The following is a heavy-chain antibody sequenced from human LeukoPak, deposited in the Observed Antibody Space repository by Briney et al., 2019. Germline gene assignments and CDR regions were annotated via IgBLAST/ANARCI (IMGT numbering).Heavy chain of an antibody. CDR3: ARGVVVVAATPPYFDY. D-gene: IGHD2-15*01. J-gene: IGHJ4*02. CDR1: GFTFSDYY. CDR2: ISSSGSTI. V-gene: IGHV3-11*01. Sequence: GGSLRLSCAASGFTFSDYYMSWIRQAPGKGLKWVSYISSSGSTIYYADSVKGRFTISRDNAKNSLYLQMNSLRAEDTAVYYCARGVVVVAATPPYFDYWGQGTLVTVSS.